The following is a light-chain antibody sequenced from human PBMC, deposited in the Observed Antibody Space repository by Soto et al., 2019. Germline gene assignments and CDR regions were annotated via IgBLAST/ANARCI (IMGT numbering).Light chain of an antibody. J-gene: IGKJ2*01. CDR2: DAS. Sequence: EIVLTQSPGTLSLSPGERATLTCRASQSVSSSYLAWYQQKPGQAPRLLMYDASSRATGIPDRFSGSGSGTAFTLTISRLEPEDFAVYYCQQFGTSFPYTFGQGTKLDIK. V-gene: IGKV3-20*01. CDR3: QQFGTSFPYT. CDR1: QSVSSSY.